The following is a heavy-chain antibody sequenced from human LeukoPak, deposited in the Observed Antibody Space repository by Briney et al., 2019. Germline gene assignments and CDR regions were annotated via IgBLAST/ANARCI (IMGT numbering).Heavy chain of an antibody. CDR1: GYTLTELS. J-gene: IGHJ4*02. D-gene: IGHD3-22*01. V-gene: IGHV1-24*01. CDR3: AKVPTSMIVVVITE. Sequence: GASVKVSCEVSGYTLTELSMHWVRQAPGKGLEWMGGFDPEDGETIYAQKFQGRVTMTEDTSTDTAYMELSSLRSEDTAVYYCAKVPTSMIVVVITEWGQGTLVTVSS. CDR2: FDPEDGET.